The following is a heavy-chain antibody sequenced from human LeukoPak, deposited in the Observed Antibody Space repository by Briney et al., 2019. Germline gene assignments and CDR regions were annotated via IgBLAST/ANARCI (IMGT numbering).Heavy chain of an antibody. D-gene: IGHD4-17*01. Sequence: GGSLRLTCAASGFAFSSYSMNWVRQAPGKGLEWVSSISSSSSYIYYADSVKGRFTISRDNAKNSLYLQMNSLRAEDTAVYYCARDDRYGDYEGNWFDPWGQGTLVTVSS. CDR1: GFAFSSYS. J-gene: IGHJ5*02. CDR3: ARDDRYGDYEGNWFDP. CDR2: ISSSSSYI. V-gene: IGHV3-21*01.